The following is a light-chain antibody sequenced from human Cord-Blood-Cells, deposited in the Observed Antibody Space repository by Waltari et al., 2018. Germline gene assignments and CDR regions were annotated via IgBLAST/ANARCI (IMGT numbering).Light chain of an antibody. CDR2: EGS. CDR3: CSYAGSSTYV. CDR1: RSDLRHHYL. V-gene: IGLV2-23*01. Sequence: QPALTQPPSVSGSPGPSIPLSRPGTRSDLRHHYLFSWYQQHPGKAPKLMIYEGSKRPSGVSNRFSGSKSGNTASLTISGLQAEDEADYYCCSYAGSSTYVFGTGTKVTVL. J-gene: IGLJ1*01.